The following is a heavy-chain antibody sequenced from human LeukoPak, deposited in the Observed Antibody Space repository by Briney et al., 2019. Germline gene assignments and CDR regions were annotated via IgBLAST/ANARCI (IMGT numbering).Heavy chain of an antibody. D-gene: IGHD5-18*01. Sequence: SETLSLTCTVSGSSISSYYWSWIRQPPGKGLEWIAYISYSGATTYNPSLKSRVTISLDMSKNHFSLTLNSVTAADTAVYYCARGGYSYGSFRLYFDYWGQGSLVTVSS. V-gene: IGHV4-59*01. CDR3: ARGGYSYGSFRLYFDY. CDR1: GSSISSYY. J-gene: IGHJ4*02. CDR2: ISYSGAT.